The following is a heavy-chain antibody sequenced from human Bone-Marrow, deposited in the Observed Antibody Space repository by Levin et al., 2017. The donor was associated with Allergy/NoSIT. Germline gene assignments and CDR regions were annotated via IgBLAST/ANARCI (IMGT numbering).Heavy chain of an antibody. CDR2: ISSSSSYT. V-gene: IGHV3-11*03. J-gene: IGHJ4*02. D-gene: IGHD2-2*01. CDR1: GFTFSDYY. Sequence: GESLKISCAASGFTFSDYYMSWIRQAPGKGLEWVSYISSSSSYTNYADSVKGRFTISRDNAKNSLYLQMNSLRAEDTAVYYCASWNCSSTSCYLYYWGQGTLVTVSS. CDR3: ASWNCSSTSCYLYY.